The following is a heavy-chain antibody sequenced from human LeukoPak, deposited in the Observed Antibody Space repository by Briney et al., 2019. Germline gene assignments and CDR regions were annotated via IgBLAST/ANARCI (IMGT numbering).Heavy chain of an antibody. J-gene: IGHJ4*02. V-gene: IGHV7-4-1*02. D-gene: IGHD6-13*01. CDR2: INTNTGNP. CDR3: ASHSSSLHSLGDY. Sequence: ASVKVSCKASGYTFTSYGMNWVRQAPGQGLEWMGWINTNTGNPTYAQGFTGRFVFSLDTSVSTAYLQISSLKAEDTAVYYCASHSSSLHSLGDYWGQGTLVTVSS. CDR1: GYTFTSYG.